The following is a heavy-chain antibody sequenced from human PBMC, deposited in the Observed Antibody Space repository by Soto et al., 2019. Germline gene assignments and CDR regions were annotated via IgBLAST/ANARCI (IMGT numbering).Heavy chain of an antibody. CDR3: ARPHTTLFSPFDP. D-gene: IGHD1-26*01. CDR1: GFTFSSYW. Sequence: EVQLVESGGGLVQPGGSLRLSCAASGFTFSSYWMHWVRQAPGKGLVWVSRINSDGSSTSYADSVKGRFTISRDNAKNTLNLQMNSLRAEDAAVYYCARPHTTLFSPFDPWGQGTLVTDSS. V-gene: IGHV3-74*01. J-gene: IGHJ5*02. CDR2: INSDGSST.